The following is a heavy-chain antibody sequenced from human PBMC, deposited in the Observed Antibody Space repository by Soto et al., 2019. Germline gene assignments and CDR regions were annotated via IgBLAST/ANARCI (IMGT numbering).Heavy chain of an antibody. CDR3: ARGGGATVSTPAPLIMGV. J-gene: IGHJ6*02. V-gene: IGHV3-33*01. D-gene: IGHD4-17*01. CDR1: GFTFSSYG. Sequence: QVQLVESGGGVVQPGRSPRLSCAASGFTFSSYGMHWVRQAPGKGLEWVAVIWYDGSNKYYADSVKGRFTISRDNSKNRLYLQMNSLRAEDTAVYYWARGGGATVSTPAPLIMGVWGQGSTVTVSS. CDR2: IWYDGSNK.